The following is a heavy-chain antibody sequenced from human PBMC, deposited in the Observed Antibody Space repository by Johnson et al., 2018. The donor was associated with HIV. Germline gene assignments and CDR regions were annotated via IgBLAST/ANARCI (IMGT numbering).Heavy chain of an antibody. CDR3: AKHNGLDSSWPFDAFDI. D-gene: IGHD6-13*01. Sequence: VQLVESGGGVVQPGRSLRLSCAASGFSFSSYAMHWVRQAPGKGLEWVAVIWYDGSNKYYEDSVKGRFTISRDNSKNTLYLQMNSLRAEDTAVYYCAKHNGLDSSWPFDAFDIWGQGTRVTVSS. J-gene: IGHJ3*02. CDR2: IWYDGSNK. V-gene: IGHV3-33*06. CDR1: GFSFSSYA.